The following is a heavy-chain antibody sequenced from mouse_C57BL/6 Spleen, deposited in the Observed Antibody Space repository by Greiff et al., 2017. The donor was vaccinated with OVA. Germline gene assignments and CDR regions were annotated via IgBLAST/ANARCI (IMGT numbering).Heavy chain of an antibody. Sequence: EVKVEESGEGLVKPGGSLKLSCAASGFTFSSYAMSWVRQTPEKRLEWVAYISSGGDYIYYADTVKGRFTISRDNARNTLYLQMSSLKSEDTAMYYCTREGEYYAMDYWGQGTSVTVSS. CDR2: ISSGGDYI. J-gene: IGHJ4*01. CDR1: GFTFSSYA. CDR3: TREGEYYAMDY. V-gene: IGHV5-9-1*02.